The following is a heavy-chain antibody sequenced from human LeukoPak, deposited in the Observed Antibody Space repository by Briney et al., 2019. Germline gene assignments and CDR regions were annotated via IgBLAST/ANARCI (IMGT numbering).Heavy chain of an antibody. V-gene: IGHV4-39*07. CDR2: IYYSGST. CDR1: GGSISSSSYY. J-gene: IGHJ4*02. Sequence: SETLSLTCTVSGGSISSSSYYWGWIRQPPGKGLEWIGSIYYSGSTYYNPSLKSRVTISVDTSKNQFSLKLSSVTAADTAVYYCAIRKEMATAFDYWGQGTLVTVSS. D-gene: IGHD5-24*01. CDR3: AIRKEMATAFDY.